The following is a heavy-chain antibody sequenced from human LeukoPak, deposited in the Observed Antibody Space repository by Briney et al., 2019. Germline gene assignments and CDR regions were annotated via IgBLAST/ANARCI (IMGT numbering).Heavy chain of an antibody. CDR3: ARRGTWFDP. D-gene: IGHD1-1*01. CDR2: IFYVGST. J-gene: IGHJ5*02. V-gene: IGHV4-59*08. CDR1: GDSIGSHY. Sequence: SETLSLTCTVSGDSIGSHYWSWIRQPPGKGLEWIGYIFYVGSTNYNPSLKSRVTISVDTSKNQFSLKLNSVTAADTAVYYCARRGTWFDPWGQGTLVTVSS.